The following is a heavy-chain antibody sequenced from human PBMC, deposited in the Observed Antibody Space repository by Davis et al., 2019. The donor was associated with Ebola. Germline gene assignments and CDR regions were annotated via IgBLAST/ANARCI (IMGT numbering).Heavy chain of an antibody. J-gene: IGHJ4*02. CDR3: AKELQPYYDFWSGYCLDY. V-gene: IGHV3-23*01. CDR2: ISGSGGST. Sequence: GGSLRLSCAASGFTFSSYAMSWVRQAPGKGLEWVSAISGSGGSTYYADSVKGRFTISRDNSKNTLYLQMNSLRAEDTAVYYCAKELQPYYDFWSGYCLDYWGQGTLVTVSS. CDR1: GFTFSSYA. D-gene: IGHD3-3*01.